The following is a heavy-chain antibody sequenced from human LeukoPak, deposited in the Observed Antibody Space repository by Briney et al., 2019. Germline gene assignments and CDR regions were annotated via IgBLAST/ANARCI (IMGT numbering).Heavy chain of an antibody. D-gene: IGHD6-19*01. V-gene: IGHV3-9*01. CDR2: ISWNSGSI. CDR3: AKDISSGWYPPGGFDY. Sequence: GRSLRLSCAVSGFTFDDYAMHWVRQAPGKGLEWVSGISWNSGSIGYADSVKGRFTISRDNAKNSLYLQMNSLRAEDTALYYCAKDISSGWYPPGGFDYWGQGTLVTVSS. J-gene: IGHJ4*02. CDR1: GFTFDDYA.